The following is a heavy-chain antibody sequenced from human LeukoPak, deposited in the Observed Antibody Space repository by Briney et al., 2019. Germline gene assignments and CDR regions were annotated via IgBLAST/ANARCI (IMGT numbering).Heavy chain of an antibody. CDR3: ARSIVATMCCDY. J-gene: IGHJ4*02. D-gene: IGHD5-12*01. Sequence: ASVKVSCKASGYTFTGYYMHWVRQAPGQRLEWMGWINAGNGNTKYSQEFQGRVTITRDTSASTAYMELSSLRSEDMAVYYCARSIVATMCCDYWGQGTLVTVSS. CDR2: INAGNGNT. CDR1: GYTFTGYY. V-gene: IGHV1-3*03.